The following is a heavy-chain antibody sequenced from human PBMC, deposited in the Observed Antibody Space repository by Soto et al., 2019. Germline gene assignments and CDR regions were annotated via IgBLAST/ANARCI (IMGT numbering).Heavy chain of an antibody. CDR2: IYTSGST. J-gene: IGHJ6*02. CDR3: ARDRYYDSSALYGMDV. Sequence: SETLSLTCTVSGGSISSYYWSWIRQPAGKGLEWIGRIYTSGSTNYNPSLKSRVTMSVDTSKNQFSLKLSSVTAADTAVYYCARDRYYDSSALYGMDVWGQGTTVTVSS. V-gene: IGHV4-4*07. CDR1: GGSISSYY. D-gene: IGHD3-22*01.